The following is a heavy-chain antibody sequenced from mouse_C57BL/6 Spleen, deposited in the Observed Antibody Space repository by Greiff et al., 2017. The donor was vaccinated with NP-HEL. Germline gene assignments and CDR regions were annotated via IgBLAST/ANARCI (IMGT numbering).Heavy chain of an antibody. D-gene: IGHD2-2*01. CDR2: ISYDGSN. Sequence: EVQLVESGPGLVKPSQSLSLTCSVTGYSITSGYYWNWIRQFPGNKLEWMGYISYDGSNNYNPSLKNRISITRDTSKNQFFLKLNSVTTEDTATYYCARDGTMVTTGPFAYWGQGTLVTVSA. CDR3: ARDGTMVTTGPFAY. V-gene: IGHV3-6*01. CDR1: GYSITSGYY. J-gene: IGHJ3*01.